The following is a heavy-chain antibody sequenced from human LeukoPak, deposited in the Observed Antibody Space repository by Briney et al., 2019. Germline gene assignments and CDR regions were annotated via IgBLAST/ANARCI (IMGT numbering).Heavy chain of an antibody. V-gene: IGHV3-74*01. CDR1: GFTLSSYW. CDR2: INSDGSIT. D-gene: IGHD4-17*01. J-gene: IGHJ4*02. CDR3: ARVKIPGNGDYGLGDY. Sequence: GGSLRLSCAASGFTLSSYWMHWVRQAPGKGLVWVSRINSDGSITTYADSVKGRFTISRDNAKNTLYLQMHSLRAEDTAVYYCARVKIPGNGDYGLGDYWGQGTLVTVSS.